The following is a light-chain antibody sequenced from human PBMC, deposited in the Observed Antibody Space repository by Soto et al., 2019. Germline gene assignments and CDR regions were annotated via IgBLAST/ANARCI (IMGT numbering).Light chain of an antibody. CDR1: NSNIGTSS. J-gene: IGLJ7*01. CDR2: MNN. V-gene: IGLV1-47*01. CDR3: ATWDDTLSGGV. Sequence: QSVLSQPPSASATPGQRVTISCSGSNSNIGTSSVYWFQQLPGTAPKLLIYMNNQRPSGVPDRFSGSKSGTSASLAVSGLRSEDEADYYCATWDDTLSGGVFGGGTQLTVL.